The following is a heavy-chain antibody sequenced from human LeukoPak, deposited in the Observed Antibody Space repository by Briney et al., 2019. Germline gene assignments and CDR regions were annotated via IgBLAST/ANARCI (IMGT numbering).Heavy chain of an antibody. CDR3: AKDRPNYGEFDY. V-gene: IGHV3-23*01. D-gene: IGHD4-17*01. Sequence: PGGSLRLSCAAPAVTFRSYAMCWVRQAPGKGREGVSAISGSGGSTYYADSVKGRFTISRDHSKNTLYLQRKRLRAEDTAVYYCAKDRPNYGEFDYWGQGTLVTVSS. J-gene: IGHJ4*02. CDR1: AVTFRSYA. CDR2: ISGSGGST.